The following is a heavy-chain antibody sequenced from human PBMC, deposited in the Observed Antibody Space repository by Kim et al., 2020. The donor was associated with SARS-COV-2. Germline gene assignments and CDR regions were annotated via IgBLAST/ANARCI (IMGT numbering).Heavy chain of an antibody. CDR3: ARKPGAYFDY. D-gene: IGHD3-10*01. V-gene: IGHV3-21*04. CDR1: GFTFSSYS. CDR2: ISSSRSYI. J-gene: IGHJ4*02. Sequence: GSLRLSCAASGFTFSSYSMNWVRQAPGKGLEWVSSISSSRSYIYYADSVKGRFTISRDNAKNSLYLQLNSLRAEDTAVYYCARKPGAYFDYWGQGTLVTVSS.